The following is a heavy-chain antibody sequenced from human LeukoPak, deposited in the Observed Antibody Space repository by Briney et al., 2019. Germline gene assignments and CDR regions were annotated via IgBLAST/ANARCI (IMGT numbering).Heavy chain of an antibody. J-gene: IGHJ1*01. CDR2: ISGSGGST. D-gene: IGHD3-22*01. V-gene: IGHV3-23*01. Sequence: AGGSLRLSCAASGFTFSSYAMSWVRQAPGKGLEWVPAISGSGGSTYYADSVKGRFTISRDNSKNTLYLQMNSLRAEDTAVYCAKDHYYDSSGYSEYFQHWGQGTLVTVSS. CDR3: AKDHYYDSSGYSEYFQH. CDR1: GFTFSSYA.